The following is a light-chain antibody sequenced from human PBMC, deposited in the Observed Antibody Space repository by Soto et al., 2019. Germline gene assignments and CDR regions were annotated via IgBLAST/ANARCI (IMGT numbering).Light chain of an antibody. J-gene: IGKJ1*01. Sequence: DIVMTQSPDSLAVSLGERATINCKSSQSVLYSSNNKNYLAWYQQKPAQPPKLLIYWASTRESGVPDRFSGSGSGTDFTLTISSLQAEDVAVYYCQQYYSTLRTFGQGTKVEIK. V-gene: IGKV4-1*01. CDR1: QSVLYSSNNKNY. CDR2: WAS. CDR3: QQYYSTLRT.